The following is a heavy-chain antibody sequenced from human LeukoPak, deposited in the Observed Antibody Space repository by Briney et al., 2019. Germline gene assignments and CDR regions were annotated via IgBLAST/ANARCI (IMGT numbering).Heavy chain of an antibody. D-gene: IGHD4-23*01. J-gene: IGHJ4*02. Sequence: GGSLRLSCAASGFTFSSYSMNWVRQAPGKGLEWVSSISSSSSYIYYADSVKGRFTISRDNAKNSLYLQMNSLRSEDTAVYYCARLPDYGGNSDAGYWGQGTLVTVSS. CDR3: ARLPDYGGNSDAGY. CDR1: GFTFSSYS. V-gene: IGHV3-21*04. CDR2: ISSSSSYI.